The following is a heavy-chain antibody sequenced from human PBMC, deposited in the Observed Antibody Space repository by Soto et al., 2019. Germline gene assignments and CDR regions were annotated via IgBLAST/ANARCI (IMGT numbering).Heavy chain of an antibody. J-gene: IGHJ4*02. CDR1: SDSISSYY. D-gene: IGHD6-19*01. Sequence: SETLSLTCTVSSDSISSYYWIWIRQSPGKGLEWIGYTDYSGNTNYNPSLKSRVTISGDTSKNQFSLRLSSVTAADTAVYYCARAVGDPDNDLDYWGQGTLITLS. V-gene: IGHV4-59*08. CDR3: ARAVGDPDNDLDY. CDR2: TDYSGNT.